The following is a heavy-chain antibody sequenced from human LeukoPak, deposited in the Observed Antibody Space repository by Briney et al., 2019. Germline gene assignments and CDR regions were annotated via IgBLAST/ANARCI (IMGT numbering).Heavy chain of an antibody. CDR1: GYTFTGYY. V-gene: IGHV1-2*02. CDR3: ARRVVVTVTDAFDI. J-gene: IGHJ3*02. D-gene: IGHD2-21*02. Sequence: ASVKVSCKASGYTFTGYYMHWVRQAPGQGLEWMGWINPNSGGTNYAQKLQGRVTMTTDTSTSTAYMELRSLRSDDTAVYYCARRVVVTVTDAFDIWGQGTMVTVSS. CDR2: INPNSGGT.